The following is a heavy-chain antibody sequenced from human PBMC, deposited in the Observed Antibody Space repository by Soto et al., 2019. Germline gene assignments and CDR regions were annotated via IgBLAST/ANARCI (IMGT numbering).Heavy chain of an antibody. D-gene: IGHD2-2*01. CDR3: SKLGLQSSQPRYQFYCMDV. CDR1: GFNFADYA. J-gene: IGHJ6*02. Sequence: QTGGSLRLSSVASGFNFADYAMHGVRQAPGGGPDWVSGISWDGVRIGPADSAQSRFTISRDNAMKGLFLQINSLGCQHSALYYCSKLGLQSSQPRYQFYCMDVWGQGTTVTVSS. V-gene: IGHV3-9*01. CDR2: ISWDGVRI.